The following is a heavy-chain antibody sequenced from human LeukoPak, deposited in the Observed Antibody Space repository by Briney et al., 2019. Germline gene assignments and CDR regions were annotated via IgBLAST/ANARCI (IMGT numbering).Heavy chain of an antibody. CDR2: ISSDGREN. Sequence: GGSLRLSCAASGFTFTNYAMHWVRQTPGKGLQWVGLISSDGRENIYADPVKGRFTVSRDNSKNTLYLQMNSLRPEDTAVYYCVKGLVETTMSYSVDYWGQGALVTVSS. CDR3: VKGLVETTMSYSVDY. D-gene: IGHD3-10*02. J-gene: IGHJ4*02. V-gene: IGHV3-30*18. CDR1: GFTFTNYA.